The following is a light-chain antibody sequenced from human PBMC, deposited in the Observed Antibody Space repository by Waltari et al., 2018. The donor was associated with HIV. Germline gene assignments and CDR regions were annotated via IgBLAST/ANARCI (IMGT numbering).Light chain of an antibody. Sequence: QSVLTQPPSASGTPGQRVTISCSGSSPNIGINSVNWYQQFPGTAPKLLIYTNNPRPPGVPKRFSASKSGTSASLAISRLQSEDEADYYCEAWDDSLNGVVFGGGTNLTVL. CDR3: EAWDDSLNGVV. CDR1: SPNIGINS. V-gene: IGLV1-44*01. J-gene: IGLJ2*01. CDR2: TNN.